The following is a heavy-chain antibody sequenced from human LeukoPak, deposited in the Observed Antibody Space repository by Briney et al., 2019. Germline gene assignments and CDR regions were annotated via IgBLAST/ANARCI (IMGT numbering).Heavy chain of an antibody. CDR3: MKLPAMIIVIDTDFEY. CDR1: GFTFSSRDW. Sequence: GGSLRLSCVASGFTFSSRDWMTWVRQAPGKGLEWVANIKQDGSEKNYVVSVRGRFTISRDNAKNSVDLQMNNVRAEDTALYYCMKLPAMIIVIDTDFEYWGQGAQVTVSS. V-gene: IGHV3-7*03. D-gene: IGHD2-21*01. J-gene: IGHJ4*02. CDR2: IKQDGSEK.